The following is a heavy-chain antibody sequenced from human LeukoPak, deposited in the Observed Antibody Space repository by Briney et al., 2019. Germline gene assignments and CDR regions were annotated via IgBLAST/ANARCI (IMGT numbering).Heavy chain of an antibody. V-gene: IGHV3-23*01. Sequence: GSLRLSCAASGFTFSSYAMSWVRRAPGKGLEWVSAISGSGGSTYYADSVKGRFTISRDNSKNTLYLQMNSLRAEDTAVYYCAKTFKVRSYGYYFDYWGQGTLVTVSS. CDR2: ISGSGGST. D-gene: IGHD5-18*01. J-gene: IGHJ4*02. CDR1: GFTFSSYA. CDR3: AKTFKVRSYGYYFDY.